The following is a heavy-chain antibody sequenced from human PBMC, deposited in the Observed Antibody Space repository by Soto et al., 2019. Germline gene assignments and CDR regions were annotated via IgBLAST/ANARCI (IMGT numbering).Heavy chain of an antibody. CDR3: ARESNSSGHEDAFDI. CDR1: GGSVSSGSYY. V-gene: IGHV4-61*01. J-gene: IGHJ3*02. Sequence: QVQLQESGPGLVKPSETLSLTCTVSGGSVSSGSYYWSWIRQPPGKGLEWIGYIYYSGSTNYNPSLKSRVTISVDTSKNQFSLKLSSVTAADTAVYYCARESNSSGHEDAFDIWGQGTMVTVSS. D-gene: IGHD3-22*01. CDR2: IYYSGST.